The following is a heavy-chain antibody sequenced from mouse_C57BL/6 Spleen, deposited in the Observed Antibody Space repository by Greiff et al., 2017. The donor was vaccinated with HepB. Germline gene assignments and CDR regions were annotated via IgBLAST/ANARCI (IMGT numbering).Heavy chain of an antibody. V-gene: IGHV1-39*01. CDR3: ARMACGSSYEYFDY. D-gene: IGHD1-1*01. J-gene: IGHJ2*01. CDR2: INPNYGTT. CDR1: GYSFTDYN. Sequence: EVQLQQSGPELVKPGASVKISCKASGYSFTDYNMNWVKQSNGKSLEWIGVINPNYGTTSYNQKFKGKATLTVDQSSSTAYMQLNSLTSEDSAVYYFARMACGSSYEYFDYWGQGTTLTVSS.